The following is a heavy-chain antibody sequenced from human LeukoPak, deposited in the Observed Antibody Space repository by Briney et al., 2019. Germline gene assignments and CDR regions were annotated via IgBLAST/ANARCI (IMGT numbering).Heavy chain of an antibody. D-gene: IGHD3-9*01. Sequence: SGPTLVKPTQTLTLTCTFSGFSLSTSGVGVGWIRQPPGKGLEWIGSIYYNGSTYYNPSLKSRVTISVDTSKNQFSLKLSSVTAADTAVYYCARRSYDILTGYYSFDYWGQGTLVTVSS. CDR2: IYYNGST. V-gene: IGHV4-39*01. J-gene: IGHJ4*02. CDR1: GFSLSTSGVG. CDR3: ARRSYDILTGYYSFDY.